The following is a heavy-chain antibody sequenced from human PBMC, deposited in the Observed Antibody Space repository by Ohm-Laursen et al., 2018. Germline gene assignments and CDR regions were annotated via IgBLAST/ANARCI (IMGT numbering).Heavy chain of an antibody. Sequence: SSVKVSCKASGGTFSSYAISWVRQAPGQGLEWMGRIIPILGIANYAQKFQGRVTITADKSTSTAYMELSSLRSEDTAVYYCARVRAGTGTVFDYWGQGTLVTVSS. CDR2: IIPILGIA. J-gene: IGHJ4*02. V-gene: IGHV1-69*04. CDR3: ARVRAGTGTVFDY. D-gene: IGHD1-7*01. CDR1: GGTFSSYA.